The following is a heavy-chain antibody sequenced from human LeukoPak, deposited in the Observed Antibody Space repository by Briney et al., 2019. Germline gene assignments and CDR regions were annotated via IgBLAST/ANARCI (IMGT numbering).Heavy chain of an antibody. Sequence: GGSLRLSCAASGFTFGFTFSRYAMHWVRQAPGEGLEWVAVISFDGSNKYYADSVKGRFTISRDNSKNTLYLQMNSLRAEDTAVYYCARDRSDYGSGSFDYWGQGTLVTVSS. CDR1: GFTFGFTFSRYA. CDR2: ISFDGSNK. V-gene: IGHV3-30-3*01. J-gene: IGHJ4*02. D-gene: IGHD3-10*01. CDR3: ARDRSDYGSGSFDY.